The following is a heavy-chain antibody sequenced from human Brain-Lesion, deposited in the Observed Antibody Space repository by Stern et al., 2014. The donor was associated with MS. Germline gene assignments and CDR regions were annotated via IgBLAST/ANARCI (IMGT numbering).Heavy chain of an antibody. V-gene: IGHV3-30*18. CDR1: GFTFSNYG. D-gene: IGHD3-10*01. J-gene: IGHJ4*02. Sequence: VQLVESGGGVVQPGRSRRLSCAASGFTFSNYGMHWVRPAPGKGLERVAVISYDGSNQDYADSVKVRFTISRDNSKNTLYLQMNSLRAEDTAVYYCAKLHPPITMVRGYFDYWGQGTLVTVSS. CDR3: AKLHPPITMVRGYFDY. CDR2: ISYDGSNQ.